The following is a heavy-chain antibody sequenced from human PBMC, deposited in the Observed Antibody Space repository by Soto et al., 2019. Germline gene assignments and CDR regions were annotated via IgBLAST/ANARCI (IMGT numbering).Heavy chain of an antibody. D-gene: IGHD4-17*01. J-gene: IGHJ3*02. Sequence: QVQLVQSGASEVKKPGASVKLSCKASGYIFTRYGIHWVRQAPGQGLEWVGWINAGTGQVKYSQKFQGRASITRDTSASTAYMDLRSLQSEDTAVYYCARVMTVQAFDIWGQGTKVTVSS. V-gene: IGHV1-3*01. CDR3: ARVMTVQAFDI. CDR2: INAGTGQV. CDR1: GYIFTRYG.